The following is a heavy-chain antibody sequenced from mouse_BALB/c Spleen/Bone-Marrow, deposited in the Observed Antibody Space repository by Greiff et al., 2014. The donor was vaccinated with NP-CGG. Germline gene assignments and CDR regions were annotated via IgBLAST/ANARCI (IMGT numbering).Heavy chain of an antibody. D-gene: IGHD2-1*01. CDR2: IYPGDGDT. CDR3: ARRDYGNYGGFAY. V-gene: IGHV1-87*01. J-gene: IGHJ3*01. CDR1: GYTFTSYW. Sequence: VKLMESGAELARPGASVKLSCKASGYTFTSYWMQWVKQRPGQGLEWIGAIYPGDGDTRYTQKFKGKATLTADKSSSTAYMQLSSLASEDSAVYYCARRDYGNYGGFAYWGQGTLVTVSA.